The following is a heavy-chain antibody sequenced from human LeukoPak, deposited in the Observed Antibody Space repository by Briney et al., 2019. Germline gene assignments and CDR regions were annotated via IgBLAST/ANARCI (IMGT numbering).Heavy chain of an antibody. CDR3: ARGLVGSP. V-gene: IGHV3-48*03. Sequence: GGSLRLSCSASGFTFSSYAMHWVRQAPGKGLEWLSYISTSGLTIYYADSVKGRFTVSRDNAKNSLYLQMNSLRAEDTAVYYCARGLVGSPWGQGTLVTVSS. CDR1: GFTFSSYA. CDR2: ISTSGLTI. D-gene: IGHD3-9*01. J-gene: IGHJ5*02.